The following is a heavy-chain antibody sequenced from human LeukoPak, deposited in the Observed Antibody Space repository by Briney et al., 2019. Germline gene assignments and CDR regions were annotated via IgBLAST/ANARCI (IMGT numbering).Heavy chain of an antibody. J-gene: IGHJ4*02. CDR1: GGSISSGGYS. CDR3: ARSYDSSGYYDY. D-gene: IGHD3-22*01. CDR2: IYHSGST. Sequence: SETLSLTCAVSGGSISSGGYSWSWIRQPPGKGLEWIGYIYHSGSTYYNPSLKSRVTISVDRSKNQFALKLSSVTAADTAVYYCARSYDSSGYYDYWGQGTLVTVSS. V-gene: IGHV4-30-2*01.